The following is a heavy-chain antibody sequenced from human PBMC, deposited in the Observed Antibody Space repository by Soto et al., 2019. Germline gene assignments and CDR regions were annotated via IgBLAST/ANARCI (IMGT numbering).Heavy chain of an antibody. CDR1: GGSISSGDYY. D-gene: IGHD2-2*01. CDR3: ARFYCSSTSCYGAPANWFDP. CDR2: IYYSGST. V-gene: IGHV4-30-4*01. J-gene: IGHJ5*02. Sequence: SETLPLTCTVSGGSISSGDYYWSWIRQPPGKGLEWIGYIYYSGSTYYNPSLKSRVTISVDTSKNQFSLKLSSVAAADTAVYYCARFYCSSTSCYGAPANWFDPWGQGTLVTVSS.